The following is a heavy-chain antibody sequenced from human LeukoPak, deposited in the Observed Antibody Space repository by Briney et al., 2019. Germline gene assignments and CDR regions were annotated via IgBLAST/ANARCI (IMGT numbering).Heavy chain of an antibody. D-gene: IGHD6-19*01. CDR2: ISSSSSYI. CDR3: AKGQWLETDYFDY. V-gene: IGHV3-21*03. Sequence: GGSLRLSCAAFGFHFRCFRMNWVRQAAGNGLEWVSSISSSSSYIYYADSVKGRFTISRDNAKNSLYLQMNSLRAEDTAVYYCAKGQWLETDYFDYWGQGTLVTVSS. J-gene: IGHJ4*02. CDR1: GFHFRCFR.